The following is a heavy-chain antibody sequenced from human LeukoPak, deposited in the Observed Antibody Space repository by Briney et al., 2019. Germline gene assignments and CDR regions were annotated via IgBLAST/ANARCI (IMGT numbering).Heavy chain of an antibody. CDR2: NYDRGPA. V-gene: IGHV4-30-2*06. J-gene: IGHJ5*02. Sequence: PSETLSLTCTVSGGAIASGGYSWNWVRQSPGKGLEWIGCNYDRGPAYYNPSLKSRFTISVDRPKNQFFLNVTSLTAADTAVYYCARSRQASGLLSSWGQGTPVVVSS. CDR1: GGAIASGGYS. D-gene: IGHD3-10*01. CDR3: ARSRQASGLLSS.